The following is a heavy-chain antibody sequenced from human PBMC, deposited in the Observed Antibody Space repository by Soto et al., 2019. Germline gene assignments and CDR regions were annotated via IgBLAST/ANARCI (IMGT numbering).Heavy chain of an antibody. V-gene: IGHV1-69*01. Sequence: QVQLVQSGTDVKKPGSSVKVTCKDSGGTFSSYAISWVRQAPGQGLEWMGGIIPISGTANYAQKFQGRVTMTADESTSTAYMELSSLRSEDTAVYYCARWGASSGYYKFDNWGQGALVTVSS. CDR3: ARWGASSGYYKFDN. D-gene: IGHD3-22*01. CDR1: GGTFSSYA. CDR2: IIPISGTA. J-gene: IGHJ4*02.